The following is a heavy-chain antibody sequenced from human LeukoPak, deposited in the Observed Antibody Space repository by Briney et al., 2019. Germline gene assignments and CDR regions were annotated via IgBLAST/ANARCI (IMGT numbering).Heavy chain of an antibody. J-gene: IGHJ5*01. CDR2: MSAGADST. V-gene: IGHV3-23*01. Sequence: GGSLRLSCAASTFTFSSCAMSWVRQAQGKGLEWVSAMSAGADSTYYADSVQGRFTISRDNSKNTLFLQMSGLRAEDTAVYFCARGAYGDYDSWGQGTLVTVSS. D-gene: IGHD4-17*01. CDR3: ARGAYGDYDS. CDR1: TFTFSSCA.